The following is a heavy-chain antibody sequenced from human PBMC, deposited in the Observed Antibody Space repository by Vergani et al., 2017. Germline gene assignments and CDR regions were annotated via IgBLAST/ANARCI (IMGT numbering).Heavy chain of an antibody. Sequence: EVQLLQSGGGVIQPGGSVRLSCAASGFTFSNAWMSWVRQAPGKGLEWVGRIKSKTDGGTTDYAAPVKGRFTISRDDSKNTLYLQMNSLKTEDTAVYYCAKEAGSSSWQRVGYYFDYWGQGTLVTVSS. V-gene: IGHV3-15*01. D-gene: IGHD6-13*01. CDR3: AKEAGSSSWQRVGYYFDY. CDR2: IKSKTDGGTT. CDR1: GFTFSNAW. J-gene: IGHJ4*02.